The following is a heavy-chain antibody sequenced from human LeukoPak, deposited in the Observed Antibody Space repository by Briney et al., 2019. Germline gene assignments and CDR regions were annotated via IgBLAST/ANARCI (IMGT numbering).Heavy chain of an antibody. CDR3: ARRPRITLYYGMDV. J-gene: IGHJ6*02. CDR1: GFTFSGYG. CDR2: IWYDGSNK. D-gene: IGHD5-12*01. Sequence: PGGSLRLSCAASGFTFSGYGMHWVRQAPGKGLEWVAVIWYDGSNKYYADSVKGRFTISRDNSKNTLYLQMNSLRAEDTAVYYCARRPRITLYYGMDVWGQGTTVTVSS. V-gene: IGHV3-33*08.